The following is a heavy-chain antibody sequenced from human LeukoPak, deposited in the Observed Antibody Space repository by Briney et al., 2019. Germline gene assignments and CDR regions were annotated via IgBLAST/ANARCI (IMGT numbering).Heavy chain of an antibody. D-gene: IGHD5-12*01. CDR3: ARGGYSDHFDY. V-gene: IGHV4-59*01. J-gene: IGHJ4*02. Sequence: SETLSLTCTVSGGSISSYYWSWIRQPPGKGPEWIGYIYYSGSTNYNPSLKSRVTISVDTSKNQFSLKLSSVTAADTAVYYCARGGYSDHFDYWGQGTLVTVSS. CDR2: IYYSGST. CDR1: GGSISSYY.